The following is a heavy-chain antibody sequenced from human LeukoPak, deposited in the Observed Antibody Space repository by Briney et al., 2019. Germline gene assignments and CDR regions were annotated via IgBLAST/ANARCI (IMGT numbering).Heavy chain of an antibody. CDR3: ARDTADIVATDEALDI. J-gene: IGHJ3*02. V-gene: IGHV3-11*01. CDR1: GFTLSDYY. D-gene: IGHD5-12*01. Sequence: CLRPSCAASGFTLSDYYTGWIRQAPGGGLGWVLYISSSGSTIYYARSVKGRFTISRDNPKNSLCLQMNSLRAEDTAVYYCARDTADIVATDEALDIWGQGTMVTVSS. CDR2: ISSSGSTI.